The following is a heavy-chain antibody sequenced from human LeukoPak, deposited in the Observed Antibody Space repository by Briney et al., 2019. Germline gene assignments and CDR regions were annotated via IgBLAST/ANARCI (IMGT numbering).Heavy chain of an antibody. CDR3: AKVVSSL. J-gene: IGHJ4*02. Sequence: GGSLRLSCEASGFTSFDFPMNWVRKAPGKGLEWVSHIRTDGTITYADSVKGRFTISRDDAKTSVYLQMNSLRDEDTAIYYCAKVVSSLWGQGTLVTVSS. D-gene: IGHD6-6*01. V-gene: IGHV3-48*02. CDR2: IRTDGTI. CDR1: GFTSFDFP.